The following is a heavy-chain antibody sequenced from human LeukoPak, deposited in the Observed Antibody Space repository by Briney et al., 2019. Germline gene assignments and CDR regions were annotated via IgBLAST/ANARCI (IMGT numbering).Heavy chain of an antibody. D-gene: IGHD2-15*01. V-gene: IGHV5-51*01. CDR3: ARPNCSGGSCYGTFYFDY. J-gene: IGHJ4*02. Sequence: GESLKISCKGSGYSFTSYWIGWVRQMPGKGLEWMGIIYPGDSDTRYSPSFQGQVTISADKSISTAYLQRCSLKASDTAMYYCARPNCSGGSCYGTFYFDYWGQGTLVTVSS. CDR1: GYSFTSYW. CDR2: IYPGDSDT.